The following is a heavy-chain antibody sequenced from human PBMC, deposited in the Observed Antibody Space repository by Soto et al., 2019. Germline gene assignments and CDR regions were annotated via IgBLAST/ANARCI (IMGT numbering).Heavy chain of an antibody. Sequence: QVQLQESGPGLVKPSETLSLTCTVSGGSVSSGSYYWSWIRQPPGKGLEWIGYIYYSGSTNYNPSIKSRVTISVDTSKNQFSLKLSSVTAADTAVYYCARDQKGYRYDYWGQGTLVTVSS. CDR1: GGSVSSGSYY. V-gene: IGHV4-61*01. CDR3: ARDQKGYRYDY. CDR2: IYYSGST. D-gene: IGHD5-18*01. J-gene: IGHJ4*02.